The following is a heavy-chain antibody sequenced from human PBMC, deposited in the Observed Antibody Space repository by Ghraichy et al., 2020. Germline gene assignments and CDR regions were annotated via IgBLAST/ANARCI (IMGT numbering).Heavy chain of an antibody. CDR2: ISARGTTV. D-gene: IGHD1-20*01. Sequence: GGSLRLSCASSGFTFNTYAMDWVRQAPGKGLEWISYISARGTTVYYADSVKGRFTISRDSARNSLFLQMDSLGAEDTAVNYCVRDNFYYFDFWGQGALVTVSS. CDR1: GFTFNTYA. CDR3: VRDNFYYFDF. V-gene: IGHV3-48*01. J-gene: IGHJ4*02.